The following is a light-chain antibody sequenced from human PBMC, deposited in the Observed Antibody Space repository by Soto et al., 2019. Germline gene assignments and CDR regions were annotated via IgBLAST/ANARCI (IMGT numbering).Light chain of an antibody. Sequence: DIQLTQSPSFLSASVGDRVTITCRASQGINSYLAWYQQKPGKAPKLLIYAASTLQSVVPSRFSGSGSGTEFTLTISSLQPEDFATYYCQQLNSYPLTFGGGTKVEIK. J-gene: IGKJ4*01. CDR2: AAS. V-gene: IGKV1-9*01. CDR1: QGINSY. CDR3: QQLNSYPLT.